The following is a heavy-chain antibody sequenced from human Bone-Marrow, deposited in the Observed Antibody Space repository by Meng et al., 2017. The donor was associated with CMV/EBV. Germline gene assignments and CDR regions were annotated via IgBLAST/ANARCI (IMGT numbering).Heavy chain of an antibody. CDR2: TRYDGSET. V-gene: IGHV3-7*01. Sequence: GGSLRLSCAASGFTFGDYGMTWVRQAPGKGLEWVAFTRYDGSETEYGDSIQGRFFISRDNGRNSLSLLLTSLTVEDTAVYFCARDSADGFDYWGRGTLVTVSS. J-gene: IGHJ4*02. D-gene: IGHD3-10*01. CDR1: GFTFGDYG. CDR3: ARDSADGFDY.